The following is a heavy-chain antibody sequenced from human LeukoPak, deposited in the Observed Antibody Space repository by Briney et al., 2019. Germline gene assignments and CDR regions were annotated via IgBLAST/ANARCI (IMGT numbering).Heavy chain of an antibody. CDR3: ARHSGVTYYFDY. J-gene: IGHJ4*02. V-gene: IGHV4-59*08. D-gene: IGHD2-21*02. CDR2: IYYSGST. Sequence: SETLSLTCTVSGGSISSYYWSWIRQPPGKGLEWIGYIYYSGSTNYNPSLKSRVSSSVDTSKSQFSLKLSSVTAADTAVYYCARHSGVTYYFDYWGQGTLVTVSS. CDR1: GGSISSYY.